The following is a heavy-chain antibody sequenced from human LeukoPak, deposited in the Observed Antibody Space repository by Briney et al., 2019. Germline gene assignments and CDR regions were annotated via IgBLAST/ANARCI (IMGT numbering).Heavy chain of an antibody. CDR2: TYYRSKWYN. CDR3: ARDLLGSGWPVVGWFDP. V-gene: IGHV6-1*01. J-gene: IGHJ5*02. CDR1: GDSVSSNSAA. D-gene: IGHD6-19*01. Sequence: SQTLSLTCAISGDSVSSNSAAWHWIRQSPSRGLEWLGRTYYRSKWYNDYAVSVKSRISINPDTPKNQFSLQLNSVTPEDTAVYYCARDLLGSGWPVVGWFDPWGQGTLVTVSS.